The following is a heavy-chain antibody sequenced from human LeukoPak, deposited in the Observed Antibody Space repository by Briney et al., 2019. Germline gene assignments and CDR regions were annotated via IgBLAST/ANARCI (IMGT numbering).Heavy chain of an antibody. D-gene: IGHD1-26*01. CDR2: ISSSSIYK. V-gene: IGHV3-21*04. CDR3: AKAIWASTVGAAGIFFDY. J-gene: IGHJ4*02. CDR1: GFTFSSYS. Sequence: KPGGSLRLSCAASGFTFSSYSMNWVRQAPGKGLEWVSSISSSSIYKYYADSVKGRFTISRDNAKSSLYLQMNSLRAEDTAVYYCAKAIWASTVGAAGIFFDYWGQGILVTVSS.